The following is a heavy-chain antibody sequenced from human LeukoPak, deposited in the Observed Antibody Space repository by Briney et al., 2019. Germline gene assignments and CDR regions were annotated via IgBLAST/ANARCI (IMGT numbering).Heavy chain of an antibody. Sequence: SETLSLTCTVSGASISSSSYYGGWIRQPPGKGLEWIGSIYYSGSTYYNPSLKSRVTTSLDTSKNQFSLKLSSVTAADTAVYYCARHRAGYSSSWYGPNCWFDPWGQGTLVTVSS. V-gene: IGHV4-39*01. CDR3: ARHRAGYSSSWYGPNCWFDP. D-gene: IGHD6-13*01. J-gene: IGHJ5*02. CDR1: GASISSSSYY. CDR2: IYYSGST.